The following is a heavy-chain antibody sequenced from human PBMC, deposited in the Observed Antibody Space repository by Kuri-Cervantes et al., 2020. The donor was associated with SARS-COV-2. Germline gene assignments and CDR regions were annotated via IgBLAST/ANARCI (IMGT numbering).Heavy chain of an antibody. CDR3: ARHVGCSSTSCDGYNWFDP. D-gene: IGHD2-2*01. CDR2: IYHSGST. V-gene: IGHV4-30-2*01. J-gene: IGHJ5*02. Sequence: SETLSLTCAVSGGSISSGGYSWSWIRQPPGKGLEWIGYIYHSGSTYYNPSLKSRVTISVDRSKNQFSLKLSSVTAADTAVYYCARHVGCSSTSCDGYNWFDPWGQGTLVTVSS. CDR1: GGSISSGGYS.